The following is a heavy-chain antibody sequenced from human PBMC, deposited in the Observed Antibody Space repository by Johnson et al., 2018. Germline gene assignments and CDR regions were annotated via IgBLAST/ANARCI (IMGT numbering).Heavy chain of an antibody. V-gene: IGHV3-23*04. Sequence: VQLVQGGGGLVQPGGSLGLSCSASGFSFSSYAMTWVRQAPGKGLEWVSAISDSGGSTYYADSVKGRFTISRDSSKKTLYLQMNSLRAEDTAVYYWAAIVVLPAAIVRGCFQHWGQGTLVTVSS. J-gene: IGHJ1*01. CDR3: AAIVVLPAAIVRGCFQH. CDR2: ISDSGGST. D-gene: IGHD2-2*01. CDR1: GFSFSSYA.